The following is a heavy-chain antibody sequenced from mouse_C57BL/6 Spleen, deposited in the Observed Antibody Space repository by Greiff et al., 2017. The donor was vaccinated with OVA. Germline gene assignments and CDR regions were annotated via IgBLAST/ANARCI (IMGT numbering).Heavy chain of an antibody. CDR3: ALAPPTAQVDY. Sequence: QVQLQQSGAELVRPGTSVKVSCKASGYAFTNYLIEWVKQRPGQGLEWIGVINPGSGGTNYNEKFKGKATLTADKSSSTAYMQLSSLTSEDSAVYYCALAPPTAQVDYWGQGTTLTVSS. V-gene: IGHV1-54*01. J-gene: IGHJ2*01. CDR2: INPGSGGT. D-gene: IGHD3-2*02. CDR1: GYAFTNYL.